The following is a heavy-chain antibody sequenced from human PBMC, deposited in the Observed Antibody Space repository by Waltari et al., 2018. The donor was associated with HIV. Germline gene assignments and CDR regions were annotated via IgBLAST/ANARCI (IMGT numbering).Heavy chain of an antibody. CDR1: GYNFTGYY. D-gene: IGHD1-26*01. CDR3: ARDGVGDAAFDY. Sequence: QVQLLQSGPEVRKPGASVKVSCRASGYNFTGYYMHWVRQAPGQGLEWMGWINPNSGNTNLAQKFKGKVTMTRVTSIRTAYLEMRRLKSDDTAIYYCARDGVGDAAFDYWGQGTLVTVS. CDR2: INPNSGNT. V-gene: IGHV1-2*02. J-gene: IGHJ4*02.